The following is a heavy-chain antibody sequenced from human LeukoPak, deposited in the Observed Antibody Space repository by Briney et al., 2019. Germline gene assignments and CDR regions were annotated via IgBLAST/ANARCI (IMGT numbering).Heavy chain of an antibody. D-gene: IGHD6-19*01. CDR1: GFSFSIYW. J-gene: IGHJ4*02. V-gene: IGHV3-7*01. CDR2: IQSDGSVQ. CDR3: ARIPRGSGWSFLDF. Sequence: PGGSLRLSSAASGFSFSIYWMSWVRQAPGKGLEWVANIQSDGSVQQYVDSVKGRLTISRDNAKNSLYLQMNSLRAEDTAVYYCARIPRGSGWSFLDFWGQGTLVTV.